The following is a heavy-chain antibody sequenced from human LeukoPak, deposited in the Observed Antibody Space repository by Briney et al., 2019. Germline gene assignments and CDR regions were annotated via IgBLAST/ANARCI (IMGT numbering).Heavy chain of an antibody. CDR1: GFTFSSYG. CDR3: AKDCDGSGYYYFDY. V-gene: IGHV3-30*18. J-gene: IGHJ4*02. CDR2: ISYDGSNK. D-gene: IGHD3-22*01. Sequence: GRSLRLSCAASGFTFSSYGMHWVRQAPGKGLEWVAVISYDGSNKYYADSVKGRFTISRDNSKNTLYLQMNSLRAEDTAVYYCAKDCDGSGYYYFDYWGQGTLVTVSS.